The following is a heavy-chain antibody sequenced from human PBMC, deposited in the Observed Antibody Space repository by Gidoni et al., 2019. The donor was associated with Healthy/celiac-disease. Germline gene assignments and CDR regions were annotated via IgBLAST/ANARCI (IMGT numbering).Heavy chain of an antibody. CDR3: ARDPSIAAAGSPLYYGMDV. V-gene: IGHV3-33*01. J-gene: IGHJ6*02. CDR2: IWHDGSNK. D-gene: IGHD6-13*01. Sequence: QVPLVASGGGVVQPGRSLRPSCAASGFTFSRSGIHWVRQAPGKGLDWVAVIWHDGSNKYYADSVKGRFTISRDNSKNTLYLQMNSLRAEDTAVYYCARDPSIAAAGSPLYYGMDVWGQGTTVTVSS. CDR1: GFTFSRSG.